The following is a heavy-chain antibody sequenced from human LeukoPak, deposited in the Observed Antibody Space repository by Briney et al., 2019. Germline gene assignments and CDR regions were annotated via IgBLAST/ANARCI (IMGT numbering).Heavy chain of an antibody. J-gene: IGHJ4*02. CDR2: ISSSSSYI. Sequence: PGGSLRLSCAASGLTFSSYSMNWVRQAPGKGLEWVSSISSSSSYIYYADSVKGRFTISRDNAKNSLYLQMNSLRAEDTAVYYCARDLKGKFDYWGQGTLVTVSS. V-gene: IGHV3-21*01. D-gene: IGHD3-10*01. CDR1: GLTFSSYS. CDR3: ARDLKGKFDY.